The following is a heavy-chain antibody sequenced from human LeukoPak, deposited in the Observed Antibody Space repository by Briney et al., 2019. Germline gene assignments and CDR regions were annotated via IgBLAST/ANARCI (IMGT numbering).Heavy chain of an antibody. J-gene: IGHJ4*02. D-gene: IGHD6-13*01. Sequence: SETLSLTCTVSGGSISSSSYYWGWIRQPPGKGLEWIGSIYYSGSTYYNPSLKSRVPISVDTSKSLFSLKLSSVTAADTAVYYCATSIAAAGTGFDYWGQGTLVTVSS. V-gene: IGHV4-39*01. CDR2: IYYSGST. CDR3: ATSIAAAGTGFDY. CDR1: GGSISSSSYY.